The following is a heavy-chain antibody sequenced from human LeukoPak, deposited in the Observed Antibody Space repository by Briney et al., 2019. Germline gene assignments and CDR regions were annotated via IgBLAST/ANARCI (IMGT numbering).Heavy chain of an antibody. Sequence: GGSLRLSCAASGFTFSSYAMSWVRQAPGKGLEWVSAISGSGGSTYYADSVKGRFTISRDNSKNTLYLQMNSLRAEDTAIYYCAKDGVPAPSALVVVITGRFDYWGQGTLVTVSS. V-gene: IGHV3-23*01. J-gene: IGHJ4*02. D-gene: IGHD3-22*01. CDR1: GFTFSSYA. CDR2: ISGSGGST. CDR3: AKDGVPAPSALVVVITGRFDY.